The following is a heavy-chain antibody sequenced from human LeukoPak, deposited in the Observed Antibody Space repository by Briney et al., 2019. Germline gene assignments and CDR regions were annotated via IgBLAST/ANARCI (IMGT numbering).Heavy chain of an antibody. CDR2: INHSGST. Sequence: SETLSLTCAVYGGSFSGYYWSWIRQPPGKGLEWIGEINHSGSTNYNPPLKSRVTISVDTSKNQFSLKLSPVTAADTAVYYCARWNDSSGSLYFDYWGQGTLVTVSS. CDR3: ARWNDSSGSLYFDY. J-gene: IGHJ4*02. D-gene: IGHD3-22*01. CDR1: GGSFSGYY. V-gene: IGHV4-34*01.